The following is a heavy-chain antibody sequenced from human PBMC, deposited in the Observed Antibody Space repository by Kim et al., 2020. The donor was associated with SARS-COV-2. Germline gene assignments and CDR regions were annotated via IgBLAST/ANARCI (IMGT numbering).Heavy chain of an antibody. Sequence: GGSLRLSCAASGFTFSSYSMNWVRQAPGKGLEWVSSISSSSSYIYYADSVKGRFTISRDNAKNSLYLQMNSLRAEDTAVYYCAREFYGGTHFDYWGQGTLVTVSS. D-gene: IGHD4-17*01. V-gene: IGHV3-21*01. CDR1: GFTFSSYS. CDR2: ISSSSSYI. J-gene: IGHJ4*02. CDR3: AREFYGGTHFDY.